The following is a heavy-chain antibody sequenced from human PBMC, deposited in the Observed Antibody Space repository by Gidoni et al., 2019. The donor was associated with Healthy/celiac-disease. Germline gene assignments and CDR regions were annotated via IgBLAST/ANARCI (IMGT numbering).Heavy chain of an antibody. J-gene: IGHJ4*02. V-gene: IGHV3-21*01. CDR3: ARDFTVTRNFDY. D-gene: IGHD4-17*01. CDR1: GFTFSSYS. CDR2: ISSSSSYI. Sequence: EVQLVESGGGLVKPGGSLRLSCAASGFTFSSYSMNWVRQAPGKGLEWVSSISSSSSYIYYADSVKGRFTISRDNAKNSLYLQMNSLRAEDTAVYYCARDFTVTRNFDYWGQGTLVTVSS.